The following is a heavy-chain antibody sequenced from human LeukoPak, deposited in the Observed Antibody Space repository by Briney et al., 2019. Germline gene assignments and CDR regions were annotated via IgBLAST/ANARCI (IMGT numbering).Heavy chain of an antibody. V-gene: IGHV4-59*01. CDR1: GGSISSYY. Sequence: SETLSLTCTVSGGSISSYYWSWIRQPPGKGLEWIGYIYYSGSTNYNPSLKSRVTISVDTSKNQFSLKLSSVTAADTAVYYCATDPYSSGWSYFDYWGQGTLVTVSS. CDR2: IYYSGST. CDR3: ATDPYSSGWSYFDY. D-gene: IGHD6-19*01. J-gene: IGHJ4*02.